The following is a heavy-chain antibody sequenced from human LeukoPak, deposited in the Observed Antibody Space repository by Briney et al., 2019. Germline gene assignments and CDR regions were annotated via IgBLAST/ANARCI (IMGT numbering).Heavy chain of an antibody. D-gene: IGHD1-7*01. CDR2: IYYSGST. J-gene: IGHJ4*02. V-gene: IGHV4-61*08. CDR1: GGSISSGDYY. CDR3: ASSVGWNYVYFDY. Sequence: SETLSLTCTVSGGSISSGDYYWSWIRQPPGKGLEWIGYIYYSGSTNYNPSLKSRVTISVDTSKNQFSLKLSSVTAADTAVYYCASSVGWNYVYFDYWGQGTLVTVSS.